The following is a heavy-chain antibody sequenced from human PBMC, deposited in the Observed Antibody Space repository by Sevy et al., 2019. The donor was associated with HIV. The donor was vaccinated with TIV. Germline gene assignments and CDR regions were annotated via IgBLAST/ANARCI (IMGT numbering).Heavy chain of an antibody. CDR2: ITISGGNT. CDR1: GFTFSLYA. J-gene: IGHJ5*02. V-gene: IGHV3-23*01. CDR3: AKDHDNNWFDP. D-gene: IGHD3-22*01. Sequence: GGSLRLSCAASGFTFSLYAMTWVRQAPGKGLEWVSTITISGGNTYYADSVKGRFTISRDNSKNTLYLQMNSLRAEDTAIYFCAKDHDNNWFDPWGLGTLVTVSS.